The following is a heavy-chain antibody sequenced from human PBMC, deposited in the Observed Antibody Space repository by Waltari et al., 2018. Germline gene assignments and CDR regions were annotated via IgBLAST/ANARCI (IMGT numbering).Heavy chain of an antibody. V-gene: IGHV4-59*08. CDR3: ARGEMANWVYFDY. J-gene: IGHJ4*02. D-gene: IGHD1-1*01. CDR1: GGSINNYH. Sequence: QVQLQESGPGLVQPSETLSLTCTISGGSINNYHWSWFRQPPGKGLEWIAYIYYTGSTKYNPSLRGRVTMSLDTSKNQFSLNLSAVTAADTAFYCCARGEMANWVYFDYWGQGTLVTVSS. CDR2: IYYTGST.